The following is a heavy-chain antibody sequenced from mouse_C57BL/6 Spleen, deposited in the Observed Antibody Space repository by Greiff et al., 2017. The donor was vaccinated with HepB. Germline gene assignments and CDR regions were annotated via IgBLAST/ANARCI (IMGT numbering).Heavy chain of an antibody. CDR3: ARYDDLYYYAMDY. CDR1: GYTFTSYW. D-gene: IGHD2-12*01. CDR2: IDPSDSET. J-gene: IGHJ4*01. Sequence: VQLQQPGAELVRPGSSVKLSCKASGYTFTSYWMHWVKQRPIQGLEWIGNIDPSDSETHYNQKFKDKATLTVDKSSSTAYMQLSSLTSEDSAVYYCARYDDLYYYAMDYWGQGTSVTVSS. V-gene: IGHV1-52*01.